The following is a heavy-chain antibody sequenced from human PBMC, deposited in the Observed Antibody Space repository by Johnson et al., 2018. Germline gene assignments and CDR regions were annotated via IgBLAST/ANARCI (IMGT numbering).Heavy chain of an antibody. CDR3: ARGSGSSAYYVVALDI. CDR2: IHYSGNT. J-gene: IGHJ3*02. V-gene: IGHV4-59*01. D-gene: IGHD3-22*01. Sequence: QVQLQESGPGLVKPSETLSLTCNVSGGSISSSFWSWIRQPPGKGLEWITYIHYSGNTNYNPSLKSRVTILLDTSKNQFYLKLSSVTAADPAVSYWARGSGSSAYYVVALDIWGQGTMVTVSS. CDR1: GGSISSSF.